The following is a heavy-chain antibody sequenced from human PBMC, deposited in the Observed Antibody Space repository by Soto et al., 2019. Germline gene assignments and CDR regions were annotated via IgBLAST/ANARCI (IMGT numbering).Heavy chain of an antibody. CDR3: ARDSKILDGAGNFLPQRHWSAP. D-gene: IGHD3-10*01. V-gene: IGHV4-39*02. CDR2: IDYSGRT. CDR1: GGSIGSIDDY. J-gene: IGHJ5*02. Sequence: SETLSLTCSVAGGSIGSIDDYRGWIRQSPGKGLEWIASIDYSGRTYYGPSLKSRVTMSLDMSKNQFSLKLTSVTAADTAMYYCARDSKILDGAGNFLPQRHWSAPWRQGTLVPVSS.